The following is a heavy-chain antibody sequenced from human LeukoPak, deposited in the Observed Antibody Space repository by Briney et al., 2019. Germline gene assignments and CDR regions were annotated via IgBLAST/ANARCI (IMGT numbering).Heavy chain of an antibody. CDR2: FDPEDGET. CDR1: GYTLTELS. V-gene: IGHV1-24*01. D-gene: IGHD3-10*01. CDR3: ARDRGYYGSGSYYNNRYYYYGMDV. Sequence: VASVKVSCKVSGYTLTELSMHWVRQAPGKGLEWMGGFDPEDGETIYAQKFQGRVTMTEDTSTDTAYMELSSLRSEDTAVYYCARDRGYYGSGSYYNNRYYYYGMDVWGQGTTVTVSS. J-gene: IGHJ6*02.